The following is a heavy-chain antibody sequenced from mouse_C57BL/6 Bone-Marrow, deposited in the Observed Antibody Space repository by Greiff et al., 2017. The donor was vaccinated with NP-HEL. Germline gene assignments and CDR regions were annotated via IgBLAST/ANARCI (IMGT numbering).Heavy chain of an antibody. CDR1: GYTFTDYE. CDR2: IDPETGCT. V-gene: IGHV1-15*01. J-gene: IGHJ1*03. Sequence: QVQLQQSGAELVRPGASVTLSCKASGYTFTDYEMHWVKQTPVHGLEWIGAIDPETGCTAYNQKFKGKAILTADKSSSTAYMELRSLTSEDSAVYYCTSSSYWYFDVWGTGTTVTVSS. D-gene: IGHD1-1*01. CDR3: TSSSYWYFDV.